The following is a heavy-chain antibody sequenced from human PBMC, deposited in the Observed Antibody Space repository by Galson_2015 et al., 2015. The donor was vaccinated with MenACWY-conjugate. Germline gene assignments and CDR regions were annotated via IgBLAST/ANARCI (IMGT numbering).Heavy chain of an antibody. CDR1: GFIFNTYW. D-gene: IGHD3-22*01. CDR2: INPGGSST. Sequence: SLRLSCAASGFIFNTYWMHWVRQAPGKGLVWVSRINPGGSSTTYADSVKGRFTISRDNSKNTLYVQMNSLRAEDTAIYYCAKDYSSGYRFDSWGQGTLVTVSS. V-gene: IGHV3-74*01. CDR3: AKDYSSGYRFDS. J-gene: IGHJ4*02.